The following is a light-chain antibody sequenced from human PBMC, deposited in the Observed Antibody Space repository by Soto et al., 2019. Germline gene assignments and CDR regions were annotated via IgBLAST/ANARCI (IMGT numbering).Light chain of an antibody. J-gene: IGKJ5*01. CDR3: QQINSYPIT. CDR1: QGINSY. CDR2: AAS. Sequence: DLQLTQSPSFLSASVGDRVTITCRASQGINSYLAWYQQKPGKVPKLLIYAASTLQSGVPSRFSGSGSGTEFTLTISSLQSEDFATYYCQQINSYPITFGQGTRLEI. V-gene: IGKV1-9*01.